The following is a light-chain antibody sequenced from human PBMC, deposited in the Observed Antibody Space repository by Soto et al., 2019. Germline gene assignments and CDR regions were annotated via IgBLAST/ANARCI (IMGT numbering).Light chain of an antibody. CDR2: EVN. CDR3: SSFTSSSTQV. V-gene: IGLV2-14*01. J-gene: IGLJ3*02. Sequence: QSVLTQPASVSGSLGQSITISCTGTSSDVGGYNYVSWYQQHPGKVPKLMIYEVNNRPSGVSNRVSGSKSANTASLTISGLQADDEADYFCSSFTSSSTQVFGRGTKITVL. CDR1: SSDVGGYNY.